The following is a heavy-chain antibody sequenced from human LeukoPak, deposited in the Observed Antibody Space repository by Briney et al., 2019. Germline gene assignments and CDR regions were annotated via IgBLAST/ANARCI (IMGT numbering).Heavy chain of an antibody. CDR1: GFILTNYG. CDR3: ARDINWNYMDL. J-gene: IGHJ4*02. V-gene: IGHV3-30-3*01. D-gene: IGHD1-1*01. Sequence: GGSLRLSCTVFGFILTNYGIHWVRQAPGKGLEWVAVISHDGGTAHYAGSVKGRFTISRDTSKNTLYLQMNTMGPEDTAVYYCARDINWNYMDLWGQGTLVTVSS. CDR2: ISHDGGTA.